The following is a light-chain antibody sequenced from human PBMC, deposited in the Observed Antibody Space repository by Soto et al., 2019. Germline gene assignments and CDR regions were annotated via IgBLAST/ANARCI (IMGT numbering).Light chain of an antibody. Sequence: QAVVTQPASVSGSPGQSITISCTGTSSDVGAYNYVSWFQQHPGKAPKLMIYEVSNRPSGVSNRFSGSKSGNTASLTISGLQAEDEADYYCSSYTTSSTLVVFGGGTKLTVL. V-gene: IGLV2-14*01. J-gene: IGLJ2*01. CDR1: SSDVGAYNY. CDR3: SSYTTSSTLVV. CDR2: EVS.